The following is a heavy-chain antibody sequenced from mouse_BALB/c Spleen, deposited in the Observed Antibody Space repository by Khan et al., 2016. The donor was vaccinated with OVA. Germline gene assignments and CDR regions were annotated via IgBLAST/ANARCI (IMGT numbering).Heavy chain of an antibody. Sequence: VQLKQSGPGLVQPSQSLSITCTVTGFSLNNYSVHWVRQSSGKGLEWLGVIMNAGSTDYNAAFISRLTISKGNSRSQVFFIMKSLQTNDEAIYYCTIRGYDYCRGAWFAYWGQGTLVTVSA. CDR2: IMNAGST. CDR1: GFSLNNYS. CDR3: TIRGYDYCRGAWFAY. J-gene: IGHJ3*01. D-gene: IGHD2-4*01. V-gene: IGHV2-2*02.